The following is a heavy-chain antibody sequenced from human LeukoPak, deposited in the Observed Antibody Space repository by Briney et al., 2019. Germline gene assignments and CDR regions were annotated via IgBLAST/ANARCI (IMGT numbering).Heavy chain of an antibody. CDR1: GFTFSTYS. J-gene: IGHJ4*02. CDR2: ISSYSNYT. V-gene: IGHV3-21*01. Sequence: GGSLGLSCAASGFTFSTYSMNWVRQAPGKGLEWVSSISSYSNYTNYADSVKGRFTISRDNAKNSLYLQMNSLRAEDTAVYYCARSRTTVTKDALDYWGQGTLVTVSS. D-gene: IGHD4-17*01. CDR3: ARSRTTVTKDALDY.